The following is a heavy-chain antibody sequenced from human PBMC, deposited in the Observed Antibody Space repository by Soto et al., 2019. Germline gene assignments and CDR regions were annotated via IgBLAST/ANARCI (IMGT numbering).Heavy chain of an antibody. Sequence: GASVKVSCKASGYTFTSYGISWVRQAPGQGLEWMGWISAYNGNTNYAQKLQGRVTMTTDTSTSTAYMELRSLRSDDTAVYYCARSEGVTPYYYYYMDVWGKGTTVTVSS. V-gene: IGHV1-18*01. CDR1: GYTFTSYG. CDR2: ISAYNGNT. D-gene: IGHD5-18*01. J-gene: IGHJ6*03. CDR3: ARSEGVTPYYYYYMDV.